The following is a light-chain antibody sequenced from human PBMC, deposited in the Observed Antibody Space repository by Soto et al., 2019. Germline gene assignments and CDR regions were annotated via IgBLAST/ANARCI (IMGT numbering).Light chain of an antibody. CDR1: QSVSSH. CDR3: QQRRNWPLT. V-gene: IGKV3-11*01. Sequence: EIVLTQSPATLSLSPGERAALSCRASQSVSSHLAWYQQKPGQAPRLLIYDASNRATGIPARFSGSGSGTDFTLIIRRLEPEDLALYYCQQRRNWPLTFGGGTKAEIK. J-gene: IGKJ4*01. CDR2: DAS.